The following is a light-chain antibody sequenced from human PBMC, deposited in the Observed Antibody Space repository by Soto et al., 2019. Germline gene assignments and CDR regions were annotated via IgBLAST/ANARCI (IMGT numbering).Light chain of an antibody. V-gene: IGKV1-5*03. CDR2: KAS. J-gene: IGKJ1*01. CDR3: QPYNSYSWA. Sequence: DIQMTQSPSTLSASVGDRVTITCRASQSISSWLAWYQQKPGKDPKLLIYKASSLESGVPSRFSGSGSGTEFTLNISSLQPDDFATYYCQPYNSYSWAFGQGTKV. CDR1: QSISSW.